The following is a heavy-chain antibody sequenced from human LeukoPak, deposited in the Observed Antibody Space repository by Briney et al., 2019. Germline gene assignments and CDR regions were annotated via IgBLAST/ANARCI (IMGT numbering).Heavy chain of an antibody. CDR2: ISYDGSNK. CDR3: AKDGRLWFGEYFDY. Sequence: GGSLRLSCAASGFTFSNYGMHWVRQAPGKGLEWVAVISYDGSNKYYADSVKGRFTISRDNSKNTLYLQMNSLRAEDTAVYYCAKDGRLWFGEYFDYWGQGTLVTVSS. J-gene: IGHJ4*02. CDR1: GFTFSNYG. V-gene: IGHV3-30*18. D-gene: IGHD3-10*01.